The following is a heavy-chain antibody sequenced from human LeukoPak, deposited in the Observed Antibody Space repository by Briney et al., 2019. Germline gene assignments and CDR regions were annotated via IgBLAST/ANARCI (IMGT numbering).Heavy chain of an antibody. J-gene: IGHJ4*02. CDR3: AKEYSSSLWKKYYFDY. V-gene: IGHV3-30*18. Sequence: GGSLRLSCAASGFTFSSYGMHWVRQAPGKGLEWVAVISYDGSNKYYADSVKGRFTISRDNSKNTLYLQMNSLRAEDTVVYYCAKEYSSSLWKKYYFDYWGQGTLVTVSS. D-gene: IGHD6-13*01. CDR1: GFTFSSYG. CDR2: ISYDGSNK.